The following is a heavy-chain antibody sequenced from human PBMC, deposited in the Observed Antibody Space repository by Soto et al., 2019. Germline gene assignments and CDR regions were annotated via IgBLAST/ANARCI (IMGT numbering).Heavy chain of an antibody. J-gene: IGHJ3*02. Sequence: QVKLQESGPGLVKPSQTLSLTCTVSGGSISSGGYYWSWIRQHPGKGLEWIGYIYYSGSTYYNPSLKRRVTRSVDTSKNQFSLKLSSVTAAETAVYYCAREDDFWSGKGAFDIWGQGTMVTVSS. CDR3: AREDDFWSGKGAFDI. V-gene: IGHV4-31*03. CDR1: GGSISSGGYY. CDR2: IYYSGST. D-gene: IGHD3-3*01.